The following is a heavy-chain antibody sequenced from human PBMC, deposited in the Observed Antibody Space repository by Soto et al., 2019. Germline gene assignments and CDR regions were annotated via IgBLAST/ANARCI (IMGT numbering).Heavy chain of an antibody. CDR2: ISSSSSYI. V-gene: IGHV3-21*06. D-gene: IGHD2-21*02. J-gene: IGHJ4*02. Sequence: GGALRLSCAAYGFSISSYTMNWVRQAPGKGLEWVSSISSSSSYIYYADSVKGRFTVSRDNAENSLYLQMNSLRAEDTAVYYCARDQAKSMVVVTAIDYWGQGTLVTVSS. CDR1: GFSISSYT. CDR3: ARDQAKSMVVVTAIDY.